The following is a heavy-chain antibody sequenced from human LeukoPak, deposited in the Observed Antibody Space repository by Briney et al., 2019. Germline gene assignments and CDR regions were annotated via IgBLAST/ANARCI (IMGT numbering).Heavy chain of an antibody. V-gene: IGHV3-23*01. D-gene: IGHD2-15*01. CDR2: ISGSGGST. J-gene: IGHJ4*02. CDR1: GFTFSSYA. Sequence: GGSLRLSCAASGFTFSSYAMSWVRQAPGKGLEWVSAISGSGGSTYYAGSVKGRFTISRENSKNTLYLQMNSLRAEDTAVYYCAKSSGGSCYSEFDYWGQGTLVTVSS. CDR3: AKSSGGSCYSEFDY.